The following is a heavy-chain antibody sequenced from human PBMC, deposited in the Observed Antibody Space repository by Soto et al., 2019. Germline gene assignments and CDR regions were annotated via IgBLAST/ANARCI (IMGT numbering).Heavy chain of an antibody. V-gene: IGHV1-18*01. J-gene: IGHJ4*02. CDR2: ISAHNRNT. CDR1: GYGFTTYG. CDR3: ARGRYGDY. Sequence: QVHLVQSGAAVKKPGASVKVSCKGSGYGFTTYGITWVRQAPGQGLEWMAWISAHNRNTNYAQKLQGRVTVTRDTSTITAYMELRSLRSDDTAVYYCARGRYGDYWGQGALVTVSS. D-gene: IGHD1-1*01.